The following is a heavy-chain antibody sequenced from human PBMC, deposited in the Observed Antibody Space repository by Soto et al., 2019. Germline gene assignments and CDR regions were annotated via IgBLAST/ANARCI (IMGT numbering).Heavy chain of an antibody. V-gene: IGHV4-34*01. Sequence: SETLSLTCAVYGGSFSGYYWSWIRQPPGKGLEWIGEINHSGSTNYNPSLKSRVTISVDTAKKQFSLKLSSLTAADTAGYYCARGLTYPRIAVAGTNGYDYYMDVWGKGTTVTVSS. CDR3: ARGLTYPRIAVAGTNGYDYYMDV. D-gene: IGHD6-19*01. CDR2: INHSGST. J-gene: IGHJ6*03. CDR1: GGSFSGYY.